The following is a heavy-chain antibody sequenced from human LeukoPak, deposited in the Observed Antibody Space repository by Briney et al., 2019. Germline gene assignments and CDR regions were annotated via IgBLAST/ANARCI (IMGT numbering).Heavy chain of an antibody. CDR3: TTGAYDSSGYYQYY. D-gene: IGHD3-22*01. J-gene: IGHJ4*02. Sequence: GGSLRLSCAASGFTFSNAWMSWVRQAPGKGLEWVGRIKSKTDGGTTDYAAPVKGRFTISRDDSKNTLYLQMNSLKTEDTAVYYCTTGAYDSSGYYQYYWGQGTLVTVSS. V-gene: IGHV3-15*01. CDR1: GFTFSNAW. CDR2: IKSKTDGGTT.